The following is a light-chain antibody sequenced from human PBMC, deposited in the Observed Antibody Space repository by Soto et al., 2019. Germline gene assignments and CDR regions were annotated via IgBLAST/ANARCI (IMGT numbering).Light chain of an antibody. CDR1: QDISHY. J-gene: IGKJ3*01. CDR2: DAS. V-gene: IGKV1-33*01. Sequence: DIPMTQSPSSLSASVGDRVTITCQASQDISHYLNWYQQKPGKAPKLLIYDASNLETGVPSRFSGSGSGTDFTFTISSLQPEDIATYYCQQYDNLPFTFGPGTKVDIK. CDR3: QQYDNLPFT.